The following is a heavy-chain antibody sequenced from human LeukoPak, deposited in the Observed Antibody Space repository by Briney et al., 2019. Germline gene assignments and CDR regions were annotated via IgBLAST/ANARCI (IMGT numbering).Heavy chain of an antibody. CDR2: IDPNSGGT. D-gene: IGHD3/OR15-3a*01. CDR1: GYSFTGYY. CDR3: ARDQARTTTWYLYMNY. V-gene: IGHV1-2*06. Sequence: GASVKVSCKAFGYSFTGYYIHWVRQAPGQGPEWMGRIDPNSGGTNSAQKFQARVTLTRDTSIATVYMELSSLRSNDTAVYYCARDQARTTTWYLYMNYWGQGTLVTVSS. J-gene: IGHJ4*02.